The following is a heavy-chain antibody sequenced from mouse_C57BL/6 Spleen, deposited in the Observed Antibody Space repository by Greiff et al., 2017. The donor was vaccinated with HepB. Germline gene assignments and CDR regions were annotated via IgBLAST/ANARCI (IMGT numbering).Heavy chain of an antibody. CDR1: GFNIKDYY. CDR2: IDPEDGDT. D-gene: IGHD2-2*01. CDR3: TTGFYGYDDRAWFAY. V-gene: IGHV14-1*01. J-gene: IGHJ3*01. Sequence: VQLKESGAELVRPGASVKLSCTASGFNIKDYYMHWVKQRPEQGLEWIGRIDPEDGDTEYAPKFQGKATMTADTSSNTAYLQLSSLTSEDTAVYYCTTGFYGYDDRAWFAYWGQGTLVTVSA.